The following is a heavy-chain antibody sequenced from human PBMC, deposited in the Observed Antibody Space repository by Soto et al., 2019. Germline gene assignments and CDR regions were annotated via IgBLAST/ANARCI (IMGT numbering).Heavy chain of an antibody. J-gene: IGHJ6*02. Sequence: ETLSLTCTVSGGSINNYYWSWIRQPPGKGLEWIGYIYYSGSTNYNPSLKSRVNISVDTSKNQVSLNLNSVTAADTAVYYCARERHSGNYGMDVWGLGTTVTVSS. CDR3: ARERHSGNYGMDV. CDR2: IYYSGST. D-gene: IGHD6-19*01. V-gene: IGHV4-59*01. CDR1: GGSINNYY.